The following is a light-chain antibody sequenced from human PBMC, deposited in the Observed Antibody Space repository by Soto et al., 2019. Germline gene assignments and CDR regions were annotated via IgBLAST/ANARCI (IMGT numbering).Light chain of an antibody. Sequence: QSALTQPASVSGSPGQSITISCTGTSSDVGGYNYVYWYQQHPGKAPKLMIYEVINRPSGVSNRFSGSNPGNTASLTISGLQAEDEDDYYCSSYTSSSTRVFGGGTKVTVL. CDR2: EVI. CDR1: SSDVGGYNY. V-gene: IGLV2-14*01. J-gene: IGLJ3*02. CDR3: SSYTSSSTRV.